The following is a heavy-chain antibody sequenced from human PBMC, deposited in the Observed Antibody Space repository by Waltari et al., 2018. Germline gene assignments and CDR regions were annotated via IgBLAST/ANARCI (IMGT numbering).Heavy chain of an antibody. D-gene: IGHD3-22*01. Sequence: QVQLVQSGAEVKKPGASVKVSCKASGYTFTGYYMHWVRQAPGQGLEWMGRINPNSGGTNYAQKFQGRVTMTRDTSISTAYMELSRLRSDDTAVYYCASRGVYDSSGYSLDYWGQGTLVTVSS. V-gene: IGHV1-2*06. J-gene: IGHJ4*02. CDR1: GYTFTGYY. CDR3: ASRGVYDSSGYSLDY. CDR2: INPNSGGT.